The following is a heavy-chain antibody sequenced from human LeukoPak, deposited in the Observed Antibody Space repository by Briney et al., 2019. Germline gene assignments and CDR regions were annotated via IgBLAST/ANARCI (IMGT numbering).Heavy chain of an antibody. Sequence: GESLKISCKGSGYSFNIYWIGWVRQMPGKGLEWMGIIYPGDSDTTYSPSFQGQVTISADKSISTAYLQWNNLKASDTAMYFCARGSYTYSIVGSTPFDYWGQGTLVTVSS. D-gene: IGHD1-26*01. CDR3: ARGSYTYSIVGSTPFDY. CDR1: GYSFNIYW. J-gene: IGHJ4*02. V-gene: IGHV5-51*01. CDR2: IYPGDSDT.